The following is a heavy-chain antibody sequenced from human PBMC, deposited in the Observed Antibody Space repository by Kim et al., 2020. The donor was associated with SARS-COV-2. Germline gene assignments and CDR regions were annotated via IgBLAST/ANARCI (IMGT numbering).Heavy chain of an antibody. Sequence: SGNTYSHPSLRSRVTISVDTAKNQFSLKLSSVTAADTAVYYCARPSSMDVWGQGTTVTVSS. V-gene: IGHV4-39*01. CDR3: ARPSSMDV. CDR2: SGNT. J-gene: IGHJ6*02.